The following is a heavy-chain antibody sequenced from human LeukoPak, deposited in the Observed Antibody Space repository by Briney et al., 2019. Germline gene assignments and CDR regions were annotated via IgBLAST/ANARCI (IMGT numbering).Heavy chain of an antibody. Sequence: GGSLRLSCAASGFIFSSYWMSWVRQAPGKGLEWVANIKQDGSEKYYVDSVKGRFTISRDNAKNSLYVQMKSLRAEDTAVYYCARGGTNTRPVFGYSYGLFDYWGQGTLVTVSS. J-gene: IGHJ4*02. CDR3: ARGGTNTRPVFGYSYGLFDY. CDR2: IKQDGSEK. D-gene: IGHD5-18*01. V-gene: IGHV3-7*01. CDR1: GFIFSSYW.